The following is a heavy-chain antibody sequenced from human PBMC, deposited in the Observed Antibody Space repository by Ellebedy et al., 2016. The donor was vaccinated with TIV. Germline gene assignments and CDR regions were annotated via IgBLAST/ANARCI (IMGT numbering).Heavy chain of an antibody. D-gene: IGHD5-12*01. CDR1: GFTFSNYW. V-gene: IGHV3-7*03. CDR3: ARGGYGRPFDC. CDR2: IKQDGSEK. J-gene: IGHJ4*02. Sequence: GESLKISCAASGFTFSNYWMKWVRQAPGKGLEWVASIKQDGSEKYYVDSVKVRFTISRDNAKNSLFLQMNSLRVEDTAVYFCARGGYGRPFDCWGQGTLVTVSS.